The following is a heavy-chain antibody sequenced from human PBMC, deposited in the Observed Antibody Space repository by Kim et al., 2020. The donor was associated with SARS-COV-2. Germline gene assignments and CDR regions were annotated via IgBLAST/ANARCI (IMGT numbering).Heavy chain of an antibody. CDR2: INPNSGGT. CDR1: GYTFTGYY. V-gene: IGHV1-2*02. Sequence: ASVKVSCKASGYTFTGYYMHWVRQAPGQGLEWMGWINPNSGGTNYAQKFQGRVTMTRDTSISTAYMELSRLRSDDTAVYYCARDVADLEWLGWDAFDIWGQGTMVTVSS. J-gene: IGHJ3*02. CDR3: ARDVADLEWLGWDAFDI. D-gene: IGHD3-3*01.